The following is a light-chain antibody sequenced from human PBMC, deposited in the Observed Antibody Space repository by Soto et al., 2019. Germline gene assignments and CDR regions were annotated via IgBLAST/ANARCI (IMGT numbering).Light chain of an antibody. Sequence: EIVLTQSPVTLSLSPGELATLSCWASQSVRSSYLAWYQQKPGQAPRLLIFGASSRATGIPDRFSGSGSGTNFTLTISRLEPEDFAVFYCQHYGTSFTFGQGTKLEIK. CDR1: QSVRSSY. J-gene: IGKJ2*01. V-gene: IGKV3-20*01. CDR3: QHYGTSFT. CDR2: GAS.